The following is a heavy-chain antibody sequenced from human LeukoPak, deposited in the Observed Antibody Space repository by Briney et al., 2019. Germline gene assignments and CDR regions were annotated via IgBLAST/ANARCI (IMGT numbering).Heavy chain of an antibody. CDR2: IYYSGST. CDR1: GGSVSSSSYY. CDR3: ARVKRGIGLWVHYYYYMDV. D-gene: IGHD4/OR15-4a*01. Sequence: PSETLSLTCTVSGGSVSSSSYYWGWIRQPPGKELEWIGSIYYSGSTYYNPSLKSRVTISVDTSKNQFSLKLSSVTGADTAVYYCARVKRGIGLWVHYYYYMDVWGKGTTVTVSS. V-gene: IGHV4-39*07. J-gene: IGHJ6*03.